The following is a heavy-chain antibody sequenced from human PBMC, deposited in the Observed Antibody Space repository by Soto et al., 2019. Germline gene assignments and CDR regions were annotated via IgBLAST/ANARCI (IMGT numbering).Heavy chain of an antibody. J-gene: IGHJ5*02. D-gene: IGHD6-13*01. V-gene: IGHV1-18*01. CDR2: ISAYNGNT. CDR3: ARWHTAAGTGWFDL. CDR1: GYTFTSYG. Sequence: ASVKVSCKASGYTFTSYGISWVRQAPGQGLEWMGWISAYNGNTNYAQKLQGRVTMTTDTSTSTAYMELRSLRSDDTAVYYCARWHTAAGTGWFDLWGQGTLVTVSS.